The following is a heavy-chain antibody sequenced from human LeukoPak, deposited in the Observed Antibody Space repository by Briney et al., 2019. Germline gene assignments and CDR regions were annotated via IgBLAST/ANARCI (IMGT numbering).Heavy chain of an antibody. Sequence: PSETLSLTCAISGGSITSSNWWTWVRQPPGKGLEWVGEIYLRGNTNYNPSLESRVSISVDESKTQLSLRLESVTAADTAVYYCARGTITTVTDSWGPGTLVTVSS. CDR1: GGSITSSNW. D-gene: IGHD4-17*01. CDR2: IYLRGNT. J-gene: IGHJ4*02. CDR3: ARGTITTVTDS. V-gene: IGHV4-4*02.